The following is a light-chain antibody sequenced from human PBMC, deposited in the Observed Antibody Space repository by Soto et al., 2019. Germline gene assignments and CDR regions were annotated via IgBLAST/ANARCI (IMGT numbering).Light chain of an antibody. J-gene: IGKJ5*01. V-gene: IGKV1-39*01. Sequence: DFVMTQSPSSRSASVGDRVTITCRASQGISSYLAWYQQKPGKAPKLLIYAASTLQSGVPSRFSGSGSGTDFTLTISSLQPEDFATYYCQQSYNRITFGQGTRLEIK. CDR1: QGISSY. CDR3: QQSYNRIT. CDR2: AAS.